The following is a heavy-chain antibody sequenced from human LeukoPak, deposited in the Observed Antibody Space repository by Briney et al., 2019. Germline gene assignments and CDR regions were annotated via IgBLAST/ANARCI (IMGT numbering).Heavy chain of an antibody. D-gene: IGHD2-2*01. CDR3: ARGAVVVPAAIGSYYFDY. Sequence: PSGTLSLTCTVSGGSISSGGYYWSWIRQLPGKGLEWIGYIYYSGSTYYNPSLKSRVTISVDTSKNQFSLKLSSVTAADTAVYYCARGAVVVPAAIGSYYFDYWGQGTLVTVSS. CDR2: IYYSGST. J-gene: IGHJ4*02. CDR1: GGSISSGGYY. V-gene: IGHV4-31*03.